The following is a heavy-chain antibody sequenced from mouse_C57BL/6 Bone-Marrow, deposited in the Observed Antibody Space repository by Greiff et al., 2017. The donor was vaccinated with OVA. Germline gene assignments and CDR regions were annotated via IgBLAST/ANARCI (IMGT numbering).Heavy chain of an antibody. V-gene: IGHV1-9*01. CDR2: ILPGSGST. J-gene: IGHJ2*01. CDR1: GYTFTGYW. Sequence: QVQLKQSGAELMKPGASVKLSCKATGYTFTGYWIEWVKQRPGHGLEWIGEILPGSGSTNYNAKFKGKATFTADTSSNTAYMQLSSLTTEDAAIYDCARFLYYFDYWGQGTTLTVSS. CDR3: ARFLYYFDY.